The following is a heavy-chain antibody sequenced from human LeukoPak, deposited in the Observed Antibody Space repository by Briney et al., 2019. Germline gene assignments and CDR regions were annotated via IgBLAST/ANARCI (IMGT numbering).Heavy chain of an antibody. J-gene: IGHJ4*02. V-gene: IGHV4-38-2*01. CDR3: ARGPVVPLDY. Sequence: PSETLSLTCAVSGYSISSGYYWGWIRQPPGKGLEWIGSIYHSGSTYYNPSLKSRVTISVDTSKNQFSLKLSPVTAADTAVYYCARGPVVPLDYWGQGTLVTVSS. CDR1: GYSISSGYY. D-gene: IGHD2-15*01. CDR2: IYHSGST.